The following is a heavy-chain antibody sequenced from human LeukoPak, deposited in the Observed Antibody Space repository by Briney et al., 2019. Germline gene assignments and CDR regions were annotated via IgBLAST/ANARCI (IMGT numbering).Heavy chain of an antibody. CDR3: ARAEYSSSWYYFDY. D-gene: IGHD6-13*01. CDR2: ISYLGSNE. CDR1: GFTFSSHG. J-gene: IGHJ4*02. V-gene: IGHV3-30*03. Sequence: GGSLRLSCAASGFTFSSHGMHWVRQAPGKGLEWVAVISYLGSNEYYAESVRGRFTISRDNSKNTLYLQMNSLREEDTAVYYCARAEYSSSWYYFDYWGQGTLVTVSS.